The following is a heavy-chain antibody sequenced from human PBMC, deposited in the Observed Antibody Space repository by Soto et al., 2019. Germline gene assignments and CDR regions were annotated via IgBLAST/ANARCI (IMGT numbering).Heavy chain of an antibody. V-gene: IGHV1-69*01. CDR2: VSPPFRTS. D-gene: IGHD3-10*01. CDR3: ARVLYYGSGSYSPYGMDV. CDR1: GVSFNNNG. Sequence: QVQLVQSGAEVKKPGSSVKVSCKTSGVSFNNNGIGWVRQAPGHGLEWMGGVSPPFRTSNYARKFQGRISINAEASPGTGNMELSSLTSEDTAQYYCARVLYYGSGSYSPYGMDVWGQGTTVTVSS. J-gene: IGHJ6*02.